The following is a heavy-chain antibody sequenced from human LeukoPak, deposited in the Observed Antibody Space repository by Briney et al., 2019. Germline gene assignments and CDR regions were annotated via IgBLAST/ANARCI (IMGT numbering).Heavy chain of an antibody. CDR2: TFYRSKWYN. V-gene: IGHV6-1*01. CDR3: TCHSGWSGPSE. D-gene: IGHD6-19*01. J-gene: IGHJ4*02. CDR1: GDSVSSNSGA. Sequence: SQTLSLTCAISGDSVSSNSGAWNWIRQSPSRGLEWLGRTFYRSKWYNNYAESVKSRITINPDTSKNHFSLELTSVTAADTAVYYCTCHSGWSGPSEWGQGTLVIVSS.